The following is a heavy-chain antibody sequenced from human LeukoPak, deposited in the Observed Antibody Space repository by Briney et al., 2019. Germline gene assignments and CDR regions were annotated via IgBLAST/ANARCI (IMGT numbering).Heavy chain of an antibody. CDR2: ISYDGSNK. D-gene: IGHD6-6*01. CDR1: GFTFSSYG. V-gene: IGHV3-30*03. J-gene: IGHJ4*02. CDR3: ARTSNEYSSSYYFDY. Sequence: GRSLRLSCAASGFTFSSYGMHWVRQAPGKGLEWVAVISYDGSNKYYADSVKGRFTISRDNAKNSLYLQINSLTAEDTALYYCARTSNEYSSSYYFDYWGQGTLVTVSS.